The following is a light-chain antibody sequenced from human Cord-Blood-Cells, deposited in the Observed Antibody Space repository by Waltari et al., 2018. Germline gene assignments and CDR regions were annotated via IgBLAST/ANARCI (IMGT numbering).Light chain of an antibody. J-gene: IGKJ5*01. V-gene: IGKV6-21*01. CDR1: QSIGSS. CDR2: YAS. CDR3: HQSSSLPIT. Sequence: EIVLTQSPDLPSVNPTEKATITSRASQSIGSSLHWYQQKPDQSPKLLIKYASQSFSGVPSRFSGSGSGTDFTLTINSLEAEDAATYYCHQSSSLPITFGQGTRLEIK.